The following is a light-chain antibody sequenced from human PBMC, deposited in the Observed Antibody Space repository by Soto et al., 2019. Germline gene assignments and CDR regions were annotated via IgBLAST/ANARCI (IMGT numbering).Light chain of an antibody. CDR2: RNS. CDR1: SSNIGAGYD. J-gene: IGLJ2*01. CDR3: HSYDSSLSGVV. Sequence: QSVLTQPPSVSGAPGQRVTISCTGSSSNIGAGYDVHWYQQLPGTAPKLLIYRNSNRPSGVPDRFSGSKSGTSASLAITGLQAEGEADYYCHSYDSSLSGVVFGGGTKLTVL. V-gene: IGLV1-40*01.